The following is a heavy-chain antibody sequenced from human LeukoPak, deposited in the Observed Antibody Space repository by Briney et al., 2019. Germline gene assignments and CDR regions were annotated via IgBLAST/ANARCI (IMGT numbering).Heavy chain of an antibody. CDR2: ISSSGSTI. D-gene: IGHD2-2*01. V-gene: IGHV3-11*04. CDR3: ARGSRCSSTSCYPFDY. CDR1: GFTFSDYY. J-gene: IGHJ4*02. Sequence: GGSLRLSCAASGFTFSDYYMSWIRQAPGKGLEWVSYISSSGSTIYYADSVKGRFTISRDNAKNSLYLQMNSLRAEDTAVYYCARGSRCSSTSCYPFDYWGQGTLVTVSS.